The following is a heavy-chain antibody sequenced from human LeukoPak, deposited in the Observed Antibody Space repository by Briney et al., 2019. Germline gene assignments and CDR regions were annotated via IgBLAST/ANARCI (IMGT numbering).Heavy chain of an antibody. Sequence: SVKVSCKASGGTFSSYAISWVRQAPGQGLEWMGGIIPIFGTANYAQKFQGRVTITTDESTSTAYMELSSLRSEDTAVYYCASAVMTTVTTFGPPPADYWGQGTLVTVSS. D-gene: IGHD4-11*01. CDR1: GGTFSSYA. CDR3: ASAVMTTVTTFGPPPADY. V-gene: IGHV1-69*05. J-gene: IGHJ4*02. CDR2: IIPIFGTA.